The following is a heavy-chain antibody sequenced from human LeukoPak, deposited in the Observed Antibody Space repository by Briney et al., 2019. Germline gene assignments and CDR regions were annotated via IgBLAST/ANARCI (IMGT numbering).Heavy chain of an antibody. D-gene: IGHD2-2*01. CDR3: ASGATAVVPAAIWEPSINWFDP. CDR2: INHSGST. CDR1: GGSFSGYY. V-gene: IGHV4-34*01. J-gene: IGHJ5*02. Sequence: SETLSLTCAAYGGSFSGYYWSWIRQPPGKGLEWIGEINHSGSTNYNPSLKSRVTISVDTSKNQFSLKLSSVTAADTAVYYCASGATAVVPAAIWEPSINWFDPWGQGTLVTVSS.